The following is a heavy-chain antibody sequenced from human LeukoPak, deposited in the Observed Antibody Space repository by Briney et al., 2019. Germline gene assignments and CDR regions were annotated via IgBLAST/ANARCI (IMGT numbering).Heavy chain of an antibody. D-gene: IGHD3-10*01. CDR3: AREGSGSYYGY. CDR1: GGSISSGGYY. Sequence: SETLSLTCTVSGGSISSGGYYWSWIRQPPGKGLEWIGYIYHSGSTYYNPSLKSRVTISVDTSKNQFSLKLSSVTAADTAVYYCAREGSGSYYGYWGQGTLVTVSS. V-gene: IGHV4-30-2*01. CDR2: IYHSGST. J-gene: IGHJ4*02.